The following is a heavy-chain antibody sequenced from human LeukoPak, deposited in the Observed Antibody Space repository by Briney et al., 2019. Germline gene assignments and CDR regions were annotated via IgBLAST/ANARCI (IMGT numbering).Heavy chain of an antibody. Sequence: GGSLRLSCAASGFTFSSYWMHWVRQAPGKGLEWVSYISSSSSTIYYADSVKGRFTISRDNAKNSLYLQMNSLRDEDTAVYYCAASGSFSYYYYYAMDVWGRGTTVTVSS. V-gene: IGHV3-48*02. CDR2: ISSSSSTI. D-gene: IGHD3-10*01. CDR1: GFTFSSYW. J-gene: IGHJ6*02. CDR3: AASGSFSYYYYYAMDV.